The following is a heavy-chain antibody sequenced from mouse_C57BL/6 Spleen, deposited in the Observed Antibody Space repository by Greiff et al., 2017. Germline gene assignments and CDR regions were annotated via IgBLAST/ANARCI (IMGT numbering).Heavy chain of an antibody. CDR2: INPNNGGT. D-gene: IGHD1-1*01. CDR3: ARPQYYYGSSQGYIDV. CDR1: GYTFTDYN. J-gene: IGHJ1*03. Sequence: VQLQQSGPELVKPGASVKIPCKASGYTFTDYNMDWVKQSHGKSLEWIGDINPNNGGTIYNQKFKGKATLTVDKSSSTAYMELRSLTSEDTAVYYCARPQYYYGSSQGYIDVWGTGTTVTVSS. V-gene: IGHV1-18*01.